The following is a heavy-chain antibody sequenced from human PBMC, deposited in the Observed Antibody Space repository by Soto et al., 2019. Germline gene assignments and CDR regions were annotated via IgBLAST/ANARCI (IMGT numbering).Heavy chain of an antibody. D-gene: IGHD6-13*01. J-gene: IGHJ4*02. CDR2: IRQDGGDK. CDR1: GFTFSNYW. Sequence: GGSLRLSCAASGFTFSNYWMTWVRQAPGKGLEWVANIRQDGGDKYYVDSVKGRFTISRDNAKNSLYLQMNSLSAEDTAVYYCVIDSFTNTWPRPGTDYWGQGTLVTGSS. CDR3: VIDSFTNTWPRPGTDY. V-gene: IGHV3-7*05.